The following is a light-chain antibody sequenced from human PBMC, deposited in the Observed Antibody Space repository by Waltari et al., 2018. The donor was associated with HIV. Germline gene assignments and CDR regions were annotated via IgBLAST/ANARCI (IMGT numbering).Light chain of an antibody. CDR2: GAS. CDR1: HRISSTS. Sequence: EIVLTQSPGTLSFSPGETATLPCRASHRISSTSLAWYQQKPGQAPRFLIYGASSRATGIPDRFSGSGSGTDFTLTISRLEPEDFAVYYCQNYDSSPPYTFGQGTKLEIK. CDR3: QNYDSSPPYT. V-gene: IGKV3-20*01. J-gene: IGKJ2*01.